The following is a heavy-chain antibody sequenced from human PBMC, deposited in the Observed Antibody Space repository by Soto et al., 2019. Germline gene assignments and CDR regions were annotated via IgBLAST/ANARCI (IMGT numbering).Heavy chain of an antibody. CDR2: INHSGST. D-gene: IGHD6-19*01. CDR1: GGSFSGYY. Sequence: PSETLSLTCAVYGGSFSGYYWSWIRQPPGKGLEWIGEINHSGSTNYNPSLKSRVTISVDTSKNQFSLKLSSVTAADTAVYYCARVRRRKSIAVAGSGDYGMDVWGQGTTVTVSS. CDR3: ARVRRRKSIAVAGSGDYGMDV. J-gene: IGHJ6*02. V-gene: IGHV4-34*01.